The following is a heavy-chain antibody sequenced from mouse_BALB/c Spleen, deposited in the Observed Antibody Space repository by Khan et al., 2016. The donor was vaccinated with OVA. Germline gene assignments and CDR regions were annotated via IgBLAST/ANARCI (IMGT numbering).Heavy chain of an antibody. CDR1: GYTFTNYG. J-gene: IGHJ1*01. V-gene: IGHV9-3-1*01. CDR2: INTYTGEP. Sequence: QIQLVQSGPELKKPGETVKISCKASGYTFTNYGMNWVKQPPGKGLKWMGWINTYTGEPTYVDDFTGRFAFSLETSASTAYLQINNLNNEDTATYFWARGYWYFDVWGAGTTVTVSS. CDR3: ARGYWYFDV. D-gene: IGHD2-2*01.